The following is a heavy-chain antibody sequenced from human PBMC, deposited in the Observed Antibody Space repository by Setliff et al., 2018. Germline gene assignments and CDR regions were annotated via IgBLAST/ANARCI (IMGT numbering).Heavy chain of an antibody. CDR3: ARDLGHGGDSDY. CDR1: GYSISSGYI. Sequence: SETLSLTCTLSGYSISSGYIWGWIRQPPGKGLEWVANIGHTGSINYNPSLKSRLTISRDTSKNQVSLKLNSVTATDTAVYYCARDLGHGGDSDYWGQGILVTVSS. J-gene: IGHJ4*02. D-gene: IGHD2-21*02. CDR2: IGHTGSI. V-gene: IGHV4-38-2*02.